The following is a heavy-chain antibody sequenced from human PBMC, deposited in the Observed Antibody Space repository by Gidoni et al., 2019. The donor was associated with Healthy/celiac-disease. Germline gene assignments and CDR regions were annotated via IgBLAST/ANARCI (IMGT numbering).Heavy chain of an antibody. D-gene: IGHD1-20*01. Sequence: QVQLVESGGGVVQPGRSLRLSCAASGFTFRSYAMHWVRQAPGKGLEWVAVISYDGSNKYYADSVKGRFTISRDNPKNTLYLQMNSLRAEDTAVYYCAREMGSVSYFDYWGQGTLVTVSS. J-gene: IGHJ4*02. V-gene: IGHV3-30-3*01. CDR2: ISYDGSNK. CDR3: AREMGSVSYFDY. CDR1: GFTFRSYA.